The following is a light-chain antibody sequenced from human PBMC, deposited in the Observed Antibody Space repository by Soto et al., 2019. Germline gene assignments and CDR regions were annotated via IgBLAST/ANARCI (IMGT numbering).Light chain of an antibody. Sequence: DIVMTQSSDSLAVSLGERATINCKSSQSVPYNSNNWNYLAWYQQKPGQPPKLLIYWASFRESGVPDRFSGSGSGTDFTLTISSLQAEDVAVYYCQQYYNSPFTFGPGTKVDIK. CDR3: QQYYNSPFT. CDR1: QSVPYNSNNWNY. J-gene: IGKJ3*01. CDR2: WAS. V-gene: IGKV4-1*01.